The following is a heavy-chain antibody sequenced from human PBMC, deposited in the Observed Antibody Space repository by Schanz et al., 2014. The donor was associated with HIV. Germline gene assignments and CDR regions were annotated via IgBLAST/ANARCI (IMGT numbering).Heavy chain of an antibody. CDR2: ISISGTTT. CDR3: AQEEVPNDC. V-gene: IGHV3-23*01. J-gene: IGHJ4*02. CDR1: GLTFSNHA. Sequence: EVQLLESGGGLVQPGGSLRLSCKVSGLTFSNHAMTWVRQAPGRGPEWLSAISISGTTTYYADSVRGRFTISRDNSKNTVYLHMSSLRVEDTAVYYCAQEEVPNDCWGQGTLVTVSS.